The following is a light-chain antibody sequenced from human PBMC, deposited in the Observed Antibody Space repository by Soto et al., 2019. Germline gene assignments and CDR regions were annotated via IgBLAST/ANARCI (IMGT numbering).Light chain of an antibody. CDR1: QTITTTY. CDR3: QQYGSSPWT. J-gene: IGKJ1*01. Sequence: EIVLTQSPGTLSLSPGERATLSCRASQTITTTYLAWYQQKPGQAPRLLMYGASSRATGIPDRFSGSGSGPDFTLTISRLEPEDFAVYYCQQYGSSPWTFGQGTKVAIK. V-gene: IGKV3-20*01. CDR2: GAS.